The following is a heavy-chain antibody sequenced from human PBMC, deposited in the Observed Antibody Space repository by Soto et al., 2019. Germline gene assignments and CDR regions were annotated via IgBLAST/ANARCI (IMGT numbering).Heavy chain of an antibody. D-gene: IGHD1-26*01. V-gene: IGHV4-61*01. CDR3: VREDMSGTYYFDA. J-gene: IGHJ4*02. Sequence: SETLSLTCTVSRGSVSSQTLFWTWIRQPPGKGLEWIGYKYSSGISNYNPSLQSRVTISADTSKNQFSLRLTSVTAADTAVYYCVREDMSGTYYFDAWGQGALVTVSS. CDR2: KYSSGIS. CDR1: RGSVSSQTLF.